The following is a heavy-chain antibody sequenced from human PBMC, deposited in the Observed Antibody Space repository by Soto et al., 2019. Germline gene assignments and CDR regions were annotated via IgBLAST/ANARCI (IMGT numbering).Heavy chain of an antibody. V-gene: IGHV3-30*04. Sequence: GGSLRLSCAASGFTFSSYAMHWVRQAPGKGLEWVAVISYDGSNKYYADSVKGRFTISRDNSKNTLYLQMNSLRAEDTAVYYCARDFSTVSRYMDVWGKGTTVTVSS. CDR1: GFTFSSYA. CDR2: ISYDGSNK. CDR3: ARDFSTVSRYMDV. J-gene: IGHJ6*03. D-gene: IGHD1-1*01.